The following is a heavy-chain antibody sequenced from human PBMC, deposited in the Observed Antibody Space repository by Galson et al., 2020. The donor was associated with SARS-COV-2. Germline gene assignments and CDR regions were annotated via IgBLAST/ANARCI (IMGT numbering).Heavy chain of an antibody. CDR1: GSPFSTYR. J-gene: IGHJ6*02. CDR3: AGDEGIRGYNYSRHYYGMDV. Sequence: PSAAFGSPFSTYRTNWVRLAPGQGLDWVSFIRTISAYTYYVTSVTRRFSISNDNPRKSLYLQMYGLRAEDTAVYYCAGDEGIRGYNYSRHYYGMDVWGQGTTVTVSS. V-gene: IGHV3-21*01. D-gene: IGHD5-18*01. CDR2: IRTISAYT.